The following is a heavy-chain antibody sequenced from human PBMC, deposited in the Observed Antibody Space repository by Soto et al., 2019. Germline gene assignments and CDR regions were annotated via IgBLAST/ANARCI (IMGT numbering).Heavy chain of an antibody. CDR2: ISIYVSYS. CDR1: GYIFSYSG. J-gene: IGHJ5*01. V-gene: IGHV1-18*01. Sequence: VQLVQSGAELKMPGASVKVACKTCGYIFSYSGLTWVRQAHGQGLEWMGWISIYVSYSHSSPRFHDRLIMTTDTTTTTAFMELRNLRIDDTAVSFCAKNSSSDWLDSWGQGTLITFSS. D-gene: IGHD6-13*01. CDR3: AKNSSSDWLDS.